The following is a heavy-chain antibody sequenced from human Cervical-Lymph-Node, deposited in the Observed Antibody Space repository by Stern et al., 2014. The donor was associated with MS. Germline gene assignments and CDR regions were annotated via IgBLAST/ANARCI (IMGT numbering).Heavy chain of an antibody. Sequence: VQLVQSGAEVKKPGGSLKISCKGSGYSFTSYWIGWGRQVPGKGLEWMGINYPGDSDTRYSPSFQGQVTISADKSISTAYLQWSSLKASDTAMYYCARHCAFRPGCIDYWGQGTLVTVSS. V-gene: IGHV5-51*01. D-gene: IGHD1-14*01. CDR3: ARHCAFRPGCIDY. CDR2: NYPGDSDT. J-gene: IGHJ4*02. CDR1: GYSFTSYW.